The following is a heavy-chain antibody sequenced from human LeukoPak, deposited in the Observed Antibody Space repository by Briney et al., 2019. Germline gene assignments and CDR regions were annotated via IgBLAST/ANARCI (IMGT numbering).Heavy chain of an antibody. D-gene: IGHD3-10*01. V-gene: IGHV3-23*01. CDR1: GFTFSNYA. Sequence: PGGSLRLSCAASGFTFSNYAINWVRQAPGKGLEWVSAISGSGGSTYYADSVKGPFTISRDDSKNTLYLQMNSLRAEDTAVYYCVVQGGPFDYWGQGTLVTVSS. CDR3: VVQGGPFDY. CDR2: ISGSGGST. J-gene: IGHJ4*02.